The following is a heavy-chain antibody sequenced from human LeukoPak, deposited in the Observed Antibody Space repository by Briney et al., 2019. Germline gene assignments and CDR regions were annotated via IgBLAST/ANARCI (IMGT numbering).Heavy chain of an antibody. Sequence: PGGSLRLSCAASGFTVSNNFMSWVRQAPGKGLEWVSVIYSGGSTYYADSVKGRFNISRHTSKNILYLQMNSLRDEDTAVYYCVPAMATIIRSYWGQGTLVTVSS. CDR2: IYSGGST. CDR3: VPAMATIIRSY. V-gene: IGHV3-53*01. D-gene: IGHD5-24*01. J-gene: IGHJ4*02. CDR1: GFTVSNNF.